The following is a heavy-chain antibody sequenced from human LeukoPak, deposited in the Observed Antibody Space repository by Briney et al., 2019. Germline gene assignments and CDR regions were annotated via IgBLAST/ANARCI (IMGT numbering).Heavy chain of an antibody. CDR1: GGSISSGDYY. J-gene: IGHJ4*02. Sequence: PSQTLSLTCTVSGGSISSGDYYWSWIRQPPGKGLEWIGYIYYSGSTYYNPSLKSRFTISVDTSKTQFSLKLNSVTAADTAVYYWARDSPVGATRFFDYWGQGTLVTVSS. V-gene: IGHV4-30-4*08. CDR3: ARDSPVGATRFFDY. D-gene: IGHD1-26*01. CDR2: IYYSGST.